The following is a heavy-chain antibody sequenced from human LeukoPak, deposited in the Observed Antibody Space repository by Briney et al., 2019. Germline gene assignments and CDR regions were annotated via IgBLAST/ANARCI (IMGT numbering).Heavy chain of an antibody. J-gene: IGHJ3*01. CDR3: ARRARDFGDSHAFDV. CDR1: RLTFSDTN. D-gene: IGHD4-17*01. Sequence: GESLRLSCVASRLTFSDTNLAWIRQAPGKGLEWISYIRRVPTDLYYADSVKGRFTITRDNAKNSLYLQMNSLRAEDTANYYCARRARDFGDSHAFDVWGQGTMVTVSS. V-gene: IGHV3-11*01. CDR2: IRRVPTDL.